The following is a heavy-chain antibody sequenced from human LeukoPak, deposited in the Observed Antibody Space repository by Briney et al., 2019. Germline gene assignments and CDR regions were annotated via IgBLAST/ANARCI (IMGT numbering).Heavy chain of an antibody. CDR1: GFTFSNYW. CDR3: ARVGSDFLWGTTNYFFDY. Sequence: GGSLRLPCAASGFTFSNYWMAWVRQSPAKGLEWVANVKVDGIDKNYVDSVKGRFTISRDNAKNSVYLQMNSLRVGDTAVYYCARVGSDFLWGTTNYFFDYWGQGTLVTVSS. V-gene: IGHV3-7*01. D-gene: IGHD3-16*01. CDR2: VKVDGIDK. J-gene: IGHJ4*02.